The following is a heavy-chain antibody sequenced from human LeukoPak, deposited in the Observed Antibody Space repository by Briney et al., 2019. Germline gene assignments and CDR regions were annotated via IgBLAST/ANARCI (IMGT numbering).Heavy chain of an antibody. V-gene: IGHV4-34*01. CDR1: GGSISSYY. Sequence: PSETLSLTCTVSGGSISSYYWSWIRQPPGKGLEWIGEINHSGSTNYNPSLKSRVTISVDTSKNQFSLKLSSVTAADTAVYYCARGRWYYFDYWGQGTLVTVSS. J-gene: IGHJ4*02. CDR2: INHSGST. D-gene: IGHD6-13*01. CDR3: ARGRWYYFDY.